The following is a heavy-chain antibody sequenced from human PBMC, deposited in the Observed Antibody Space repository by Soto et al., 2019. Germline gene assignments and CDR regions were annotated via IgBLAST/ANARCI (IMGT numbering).Heavy chain of an antibody. CDR1: GFTFSTYA. Sequence: GGSLRLSCAASGFTFSTYAMTWVRQAPGKGLEWVSGISGSDGDTYYVDSVKGRFTFSRDNSKNTLYLQMNSLRAEDTAVYYCARHLHYFDYWGQGTLVTVSS. J-gene: IGHJ4*02. CDR2: ISGSDGDT. V-gene: IGHV3-23*01. CDR3: ARHLHYFDY.